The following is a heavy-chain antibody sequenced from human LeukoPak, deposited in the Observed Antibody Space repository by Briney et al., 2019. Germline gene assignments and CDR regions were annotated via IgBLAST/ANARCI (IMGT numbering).Heavy chain of an antibody. J-gene: IGHJ4*02. D-gene: IGHD3-10*01. CDR3: ARSLYGAGSYQGY. V-gene: IGHV2-5*02. Sequence: NESGATLVNPTQTLTLTCLFAGFSLSTCAVGVGWIRQHQRKALGWRALIFWGGDTRYSPSLKSRLTINKDTSKNMVVLTMTSMDPVDTATYYCARSLYGAGSYQGYWGQGTLVT. CDR2: IFWGGDT. CDR1: GFSLSTCAVG.